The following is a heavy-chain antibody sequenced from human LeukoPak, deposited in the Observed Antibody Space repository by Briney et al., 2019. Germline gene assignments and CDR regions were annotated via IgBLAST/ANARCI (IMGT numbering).Heavy chain of an antibody. CDR2: FDPEDGET. J-gene: IGHJ6*03. CDR1: GYIFTELS. Sequence: ASVKVSCKVSGYIFTELSMHWVRQAPGKGLEWMGGFDPEDGETIYAQKFQGRVTMTEDASTDTAYMGLSSLRSEDTAVYYCATHSPQNNTSWYYYYYMDVWGKGTTVTVSS. CDR3: ATHSPQNNTSWYYYYYMDV. D-gene: IGHD1/OR15-1a*01. V-gene: IGHV1-24*01.